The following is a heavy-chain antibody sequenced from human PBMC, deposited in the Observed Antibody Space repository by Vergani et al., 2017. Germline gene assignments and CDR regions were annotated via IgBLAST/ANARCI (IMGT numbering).Heavy chain of an antibody. Sequence: QVQLQDSGPGLVKPSETLSLTCAVSGYSISSGYYWGWIRQPPGKGLEWIGSSYHSGSTYYNPSLMSRVTIAVDTSKNQFSRKLSSVTAADTAVYYCARHFPKLGSSVVADSDAFDIWGQGTMVTVSS. CDR1: GYSISSGYY. D-gene: IGHD4-23*01. J-gene: IGHJ3*02. CDR2: SYHSGST. CDR3: ARHFPKLGSSVVADSDAFDI. V-gene: IGHV4-38-2*01.